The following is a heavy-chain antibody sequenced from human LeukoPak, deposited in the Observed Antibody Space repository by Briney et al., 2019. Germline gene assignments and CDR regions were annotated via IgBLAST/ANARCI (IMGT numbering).Heavy chain of an antibody. V-gene: IGHV4-34*01. CDR2: INHSGST. Sequence: SETLSLTCAVYGGSFSGYYWSWIRQPPGKGVEWIGEINHSGSTNYNPSLKSRVTISVDTSKNQFSLKLSSVTAADTAVYYCARTPGYSSSFSYWGQGTLVTVSS. D-gene: IGHD6-13*01. J-gene: IGHJ4*02. CDR1: GGSFSGYY. CDR3: ARTPGYSSSFSY.